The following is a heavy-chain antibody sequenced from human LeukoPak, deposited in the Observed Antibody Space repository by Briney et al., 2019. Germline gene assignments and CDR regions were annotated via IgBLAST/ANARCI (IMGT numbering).Heavy chain of an antibody. CDR1: GYIFTDYW. V-gene: IGHV5-51*01. J-gene: IGHJ6*02. CDR3: ARRSDYYGSGKYGLDV. D-gene: IGHD3-10*01. CDR2: IYPDDSDT. Sequence: GESLKISCRGSGYIFTDYWVAWVRQMPGKGLEWMGIIYPDDSDTRYSPSFQGHVTFSADKSINTAYVQWSSLKASDTAMYYCARRSDYYGSGKYGLDVWGQGTTVTVSS.